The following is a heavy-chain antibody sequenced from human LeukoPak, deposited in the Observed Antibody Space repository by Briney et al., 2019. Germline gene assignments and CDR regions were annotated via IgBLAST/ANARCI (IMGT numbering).Heavy chain of an antibody. Sequence: GGSLRLSCAASGFTFSSYGMHWVRQAPGKGLEWVAFIRYDGSNKYYADSVKGRFTISRDNSKNTLYLQMNSQRAEDTAVYYCARRAGAYSHPYDYWGQGTLVTVSS. D-gene: IGHD4/OR15-4a*01. CDR3: ARRAGAYSHPYDY. V-gene: IGHV3-30*02. CDR2: IRYDGSNK. CDR1: GFTFSSYG. J-gene: IGHJ4*02.